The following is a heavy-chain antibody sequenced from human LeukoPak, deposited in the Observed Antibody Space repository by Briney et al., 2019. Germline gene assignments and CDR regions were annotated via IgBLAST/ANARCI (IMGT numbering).Heavy chain of an antibody. Sequence: SVKVSCKASGGTFSSYAISWVRQAPGQGLEWMGGIITIFGTANYAQKFQGRVTITADESTRTAYMELSSLRSEDTAVYYRATRQGVGVPAAPFDYWGQGTLVTVSS. CDR2: IITIFGTA. D-gene: IGHD2-2*01. J-gene: IGHJ4*02. CDR1: GGTFSSYA. CDR3: ATRQGVGVPAAPFDY. V-gene: IGHV1-69*01.